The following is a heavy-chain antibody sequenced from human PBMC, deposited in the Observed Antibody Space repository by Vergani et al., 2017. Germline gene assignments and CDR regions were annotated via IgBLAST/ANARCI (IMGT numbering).Heavy chain of an antibody. CDR1: GGSISSYY. CDR2: IYYSGST. CDR3: ARVGEGYSYEAYYFDY. D-gene: IGHD5-18*01. J-gene: IGHJ4*02. V-gene: IGHV4-59*01. Sequence: QVQLQESGPGLVKPSETLSLTCTVSGGSISSYYWSWIRQPPGKGLERIGYIYYSGSTNYNPSLKSRVTISVDTSKNQFSLKLSSVTAADTAVYYCARVGEGYSYEAYYFDYWGQGTLVTVSS.